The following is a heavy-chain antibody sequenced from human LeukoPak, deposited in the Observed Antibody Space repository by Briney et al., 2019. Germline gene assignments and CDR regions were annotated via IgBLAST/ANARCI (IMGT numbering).Heavy chain of an antibody. J-gene: IGHJ4*02. CDR1: GGSFSGYY. V-gene: IGHV4-59*01. D-gene: IGHD2-21*01. CDR2: IYYSGST. Sequence: SETLSLTCAVYGGSFSGYYWSWIRQPPGKGLEWIGYIYYSGSTNYNPSLKSRVTISVDTSKNQFSLKLSSVTAADTAVYYCARGLVGYLYYFDYWGQGTLVTVSS. CDR3: ARGLVGYLYYFDY.